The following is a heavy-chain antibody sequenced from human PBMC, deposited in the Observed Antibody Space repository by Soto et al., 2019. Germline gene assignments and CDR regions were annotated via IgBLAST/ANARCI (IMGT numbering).Heavy chain of an antibody. Sequence: EVQLVESGGGLVQPGGSLRLSCAASGFTFSSYSMNWVRQAPGKGLEWVSYISSSSSIIYYADSVKGRFTNSRDNAKNSLYLQMNSLRAEDAAVYYCARDFGSGKRYFDLWGRGTLVTVSS. CDR2: ISSSSSII. CDR3: ARDFGSGKRYFDL. D-gene: IGHD3-10*01. V-gene: IGHV3-48*01. CDR1: GFTFSSYS. J-gene: IGHJ2*01.